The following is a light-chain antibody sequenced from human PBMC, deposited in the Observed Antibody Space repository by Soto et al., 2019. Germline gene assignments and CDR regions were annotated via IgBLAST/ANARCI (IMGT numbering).Light chain of an antibody. CDR2: EVS. Sequence: QSVLTQPASVSGSPGQSITVSCTGTSSDIGASNYVSWYQQHPGKAPKLIISEVSNRPSGVSNRFSGSKSGSTASLTISGLQAEDEADYCCTSYTSYTTGVFGGGTKLTVL. CDR1: SSDIGASNY. J-gene: IGLJ3*02. CDR3: TSYTSYTTGV. V-gene: IGLV2-14*01.